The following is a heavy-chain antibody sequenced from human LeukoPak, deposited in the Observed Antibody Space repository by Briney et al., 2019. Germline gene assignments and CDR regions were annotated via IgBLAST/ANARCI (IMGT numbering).Heavy chain of an antibody. Sequence: GGSLRCYCAASGFTCNSYAMTWDRPAPGQGLGWVSAISGGGVNTYYADYVKGRLTISRDNSKTMLYLQMHSLRAEDTAVYYCAKALGYSGYFAPWGQGTLVTVSS. CDR1: GFTCNSYA. CDR3: AKALGYSGYFAP. V-gene: IGHV3-23*01. J-gene: IGHJ5*02. CDR2: ISGGGVNT. D-gene: IGHD3-22*01.